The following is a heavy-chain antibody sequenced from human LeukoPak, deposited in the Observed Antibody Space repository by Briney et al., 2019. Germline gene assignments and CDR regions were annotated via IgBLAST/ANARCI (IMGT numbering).Heavy chain of an antibody. Sequence: PSETLSLTCAVYGGSFSGYYWSWIRQPPGKGLEWIGEINHSGSTNYNPSLKSRVTISVDTSKNQFSLKLSSVTAADTAVYYCARVSSSGIAARRLLIDYWGQGTLVTVSS. CDR3: ARVSSSGIAARRLLIDY. CDR1: GGSFSGYY. D-gene: IGHD6-6*01. J-gene: IGHJ4*02. CDR2: INHSGST. V-gene: IGHV4-34*01.